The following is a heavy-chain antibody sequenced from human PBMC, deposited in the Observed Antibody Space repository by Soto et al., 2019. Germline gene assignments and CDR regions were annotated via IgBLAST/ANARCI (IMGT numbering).Heavy chain of an antibody. J-gene: IGHJ3*02. D-gene: IGHD5-12*01. CDR3: VVGYNSNDAFDI. CDR2: INHSGST. CDR1: GGSLSAYY. V-gene: IGHV4-34*01. Sequence: SETLSLTCAVYGGSLSAYYWTWIRQPPGKGLEWIGEINHSGSTNYNPSLKSRVTISVDTSKNQFSLKLSSVTAADTAVYYCVVGYNSNDAFDIWGQGTMVTVSS.